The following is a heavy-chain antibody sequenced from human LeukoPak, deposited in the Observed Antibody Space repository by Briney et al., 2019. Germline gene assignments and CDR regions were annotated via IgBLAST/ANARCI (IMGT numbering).Heavy chain of an antibody. D-gene: IGHD2-15*01. Sequence: SETLSLTCAVYGGSLSGDYWTWIRQPPGKGLEWIGEINHSGSTNYNPSLKSRVSISVDTSKNQFSLKLSSVTAADTAVYYCARVSKRYCSGGSCYPPFDYWGQGTLVTVSS. V-gene: IGHV4-34*01. CDR3: ARVSKRYCSGGSCYPPFDY. CDR2: INHSGST. CDR1: GGSLSGDY. J-gene: IGHJ4*02.